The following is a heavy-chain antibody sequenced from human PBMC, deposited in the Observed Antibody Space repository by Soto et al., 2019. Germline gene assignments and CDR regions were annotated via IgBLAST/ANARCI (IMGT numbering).Heavy chain of an antibody. CDR1: GFTFSSYS. J-gene: IGHJ4*02. CDR2: ISSSSSYI. CDR3: ATDGVLSGWDFDY. D-gene: IGHD6-19*01. V-gene: IGHV3-21*01. Sequence: EVQLVESGGGLVKPGGSLRLSCAASGFTFSSYSMNWVRQAPGKGLEWVSSISSSSSYIYYADSVKGRFTISRDNAKNSLYLQMNSLRAEDTAVYYCATDGVLSGWDFDYWGQGTLVTVSS.